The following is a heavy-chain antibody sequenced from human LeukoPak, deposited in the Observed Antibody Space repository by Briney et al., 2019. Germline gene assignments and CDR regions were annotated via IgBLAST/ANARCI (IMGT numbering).Heavy chain of an antibody. V-gene: IGHV3-48*03. CDR2: ISSGSSTI. CDR1: GFTFSSYE. D-gene: IGHD2-15*01. CDR3: ARGYCSGGSCSRIVDP. J-gene: IGHJ5*02. Sequence: GGSLRLSCAASGFTFSSYEMNWVRQAPGKGLEWVSYISSGSSTIYYADSVRGRSTISRDNAKNSLYLQMNSLRDEDTAVYYCARGYCSGGSCSRIVDPWGRGTLVTVSS.